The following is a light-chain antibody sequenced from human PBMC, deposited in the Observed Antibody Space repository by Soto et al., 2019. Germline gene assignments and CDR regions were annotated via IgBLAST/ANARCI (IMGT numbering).Light chain of an antibody. V-gene: IGLV2-11*01. J-gene: IGLJ1*01. Sequence: QSALTQPRSVSGSPGQSVIISCSASSSVSWFQQHPGKAPKLIIYDVTKRPSGVPDRFSGSKSGNTAYLTISGLQADDEADYYCFSYVLSSYVFGTGTKLTVL. CDR3: FSYVLSSYV. CDR1: SSV. CDR2: DVT.